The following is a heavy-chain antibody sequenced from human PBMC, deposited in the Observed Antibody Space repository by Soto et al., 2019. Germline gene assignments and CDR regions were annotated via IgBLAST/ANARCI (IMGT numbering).Heavy chain of an antibody. CDR1: GYTFTSYA. Sequence: ASVKVSCKASGYTFTSYASHWVRQAPGQRLEWMGWINAGNGNTKYSQKFQGRVTITRDTSASTAYIELSSLRSEDTAVYYCAREVTYYYYMDVWGKGTTVTVS. J-gene: IGHJ6*03. D-gene: IGHD5-18*01. V-gene: IGHV1-3*01. CDR2: INAGNGNT. CDR3: AREVTYYYYMDV.